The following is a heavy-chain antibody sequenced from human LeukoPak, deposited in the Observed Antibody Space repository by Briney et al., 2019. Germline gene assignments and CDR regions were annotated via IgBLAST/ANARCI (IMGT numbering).Heavy chain of an antibody. Sequence: GGSLRLSCAASGFTVSSNYMSWVRQAPGKGLEWVSVIYSGGSTYYADSVKGRFTISRDNSKNTLYLQMNSLRAEDTAAYYCARSNWGGDFDYWGQGTLVTVSS. CDR1: GFTVSSNY. V-gene: IGHV3-66*01. CDR3: ARSNWGGDFDY. CDR2: IYSGGST. D-gene: IGHD7-27*01. J-gene: IGHJ4*02.